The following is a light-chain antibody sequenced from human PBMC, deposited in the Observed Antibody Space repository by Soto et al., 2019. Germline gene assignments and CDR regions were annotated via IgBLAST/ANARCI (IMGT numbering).Light chain of an antibody. J-gene: IGKJ4*01. CDR2: GAS. V-gene: IGKV3-15*01. CDR3: QQYNNWPPLT. CDR1: QSVTSN. Sequence: EIVMTQSPATLSVSPGERATLSCRASQSVTSNLAWYQQKPGQAPRLLIYGASTRATGIPARFSGSGSGTEVTLTNSSLQSEDFAVYYCQQYNNWPPLTFGGGTKVEIK.